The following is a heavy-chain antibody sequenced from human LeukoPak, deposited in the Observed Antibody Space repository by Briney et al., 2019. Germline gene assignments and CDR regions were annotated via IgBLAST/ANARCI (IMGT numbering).Heavy chain of an antibody. CDR2: ISSSGSTI. CDR1: GFTFSSYG. J-gene: IGHJ4*02. CDR3: ARGGYYYDSSGTEEFDY. D-gene: IGHD3-22*01. V-gene: IGHV3-48*04. Sequence: PGGSLRLSCAASGFTFSSYGMHWVRQAPGKGLEWVSYISSSGSTIYYADSVKGRFTISRDNAKNSLYLQMNSLRAEDTAVYYCARGGYYYDSSGTEEFDYWGQGTLVTVSS.